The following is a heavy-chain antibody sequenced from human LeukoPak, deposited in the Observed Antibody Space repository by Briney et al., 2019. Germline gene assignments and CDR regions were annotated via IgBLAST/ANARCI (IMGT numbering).Heavy chain of an antibody. Sequence: GGSLTLSCAASGFTVTNAWMSWVRQAPGKGLEWVGRIKSKTDGGTTDYAAPVKGRFTISRDDSNNTLYLQMNSLKTEDTAVYYCTTPSGYYDSSGWDWGQGTLVTVSS. V-gene: IGHV3-15*01. J-gene: IGHJ4*02. CDR2: IKSKTDGGTT. CDR3: TTPSGYYDSSGWD. D-gene: IGHD3-22*01. CDR1: GFTVTNAW.